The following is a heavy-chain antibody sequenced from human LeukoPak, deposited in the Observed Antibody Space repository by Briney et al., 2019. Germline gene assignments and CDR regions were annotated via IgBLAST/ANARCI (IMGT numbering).Heavy chain of an antibody. D-gene: IGHD2-2*01. CDR2: ISYDGSNK. Sequence: PGRSLRLSCAASGFTFSSYAMHWVRQAPGKGLEWVAVISYDGSNKYYADSVKGRSTISRDNSKNTLYLQMNSLRAEDTAVYYCARTIVVVPAAPLGYWGQGTLVTVSS. J-gene: IGHJ4*02. CDR3: ARTIVVVPAAPLGY. CDR1: GFTFSSYA. V-gene: IGHV3-30*01.